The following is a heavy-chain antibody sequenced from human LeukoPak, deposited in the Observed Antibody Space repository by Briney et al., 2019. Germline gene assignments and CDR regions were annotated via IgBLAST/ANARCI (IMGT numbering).Heavy chain of an antibody. CDR3: ATAIMVRAMNYFDY. CDR2: FDPEDGET. D-gene: IGHD3-10*01. J-gene: IGHJ4*02. Sequence: GASVKVSCKVSGYTLTELSMHWVRQAPGKGLEWMGGFDPEDGETIYAQKIQGRVTMTEDTSTDTAYMELSSLRSEDTAVYYCATAIMVRAMNYFDYWGQGTLVTVSS. CDR1: GYTLTELS. V-gene: IGHV1-24*01.